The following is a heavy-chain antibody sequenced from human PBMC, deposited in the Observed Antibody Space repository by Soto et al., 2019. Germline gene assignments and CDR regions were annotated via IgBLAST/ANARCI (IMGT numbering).Heavy chain of an antibody. V-gene: IGHV6-1*01. CDR3: ARLGNTGPPDDY. J-gene: IGHJ4*02. CDR1: VDSFSRTSAG. CDR2: TYYRSKWYN. Sequence: HTLSPTCFSSVDSFSRTSAGWNWIRQSPSRGREWLGRTYYRSKWYNDYAVSVKSRITINPDTSKNQFSLQLNSVTPEDTAVYYCARLGNTGPPDDYWGQGSLVTVS. D-gene: IGHD3-10*01.